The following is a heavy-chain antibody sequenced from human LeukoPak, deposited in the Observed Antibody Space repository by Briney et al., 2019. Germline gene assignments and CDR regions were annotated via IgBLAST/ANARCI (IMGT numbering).Heavy chain of an antibody. CDR1: GFTFDDYA. CDR2: ISWNRGSI. D-gene: IGHD2-2*02. J-gene: IGHJ1*01. Sequence: GRSLRLSCAASGFTFDDYAMHWVRQAPGKGLEWVSGISWNRGSIGYADSVKGRFTISRDNAKNSLYLQMNSLRAEDTALYYCAKVDGYCSSTSCYRDAEYFQHWGQGTLVTVSS. V-gene: IGHV3-9*01. CDR3: AKVDGYCSSTSCYRDAEYFQH.